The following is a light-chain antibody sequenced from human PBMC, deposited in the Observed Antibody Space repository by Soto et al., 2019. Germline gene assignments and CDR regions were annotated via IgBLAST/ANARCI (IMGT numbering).Light chain of an antibody. CDR3: QQYGAPPKWT. CDR1: QSVSSSY. J-gene: IGKJ1*01. Sequence: EIVLTQSPGTLSLTPGERATLSCRASQSVSSSYLAWYQQKPGQAPRLLIYGASRRATGIPDRFSGSGSGTDFTLTISGLEPEDFAVFHCQQYGAPPKWTSGQGSRVNIK. V-gene: IGKV3-20*01. CDR2: GAS.